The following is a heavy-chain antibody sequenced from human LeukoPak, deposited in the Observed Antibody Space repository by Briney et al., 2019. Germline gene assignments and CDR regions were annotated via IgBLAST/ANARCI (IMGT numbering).Heavy chain of an antibody. V-gene: IGHV3-7*01. J-gene: IGHJ4*02. CDR2: IKQDGSEK. CDR1: GFTFSSYG. Sequence: GGSLRLSCAASGFTFSSYGMHWVRQAPGKGLEWVANIKQDGSEKYYVDSVKGRFTISRDNAKNSLYLQMNSLRAEDTAVYYCAKYILSGSYFDYWGQGTLVTVSS. CDR3: AKYILSGSYFDY. D-gene: IGHD1-26*01.